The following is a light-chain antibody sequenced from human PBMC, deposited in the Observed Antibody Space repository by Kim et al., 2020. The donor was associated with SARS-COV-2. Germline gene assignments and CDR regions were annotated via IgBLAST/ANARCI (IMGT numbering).Light chain of an antibody. CDR3: CSYAGSYTFV. CDR2: NVN. J-gene: IGLJ1*01. V-gene: IGLV2-11*01. CDR1: SSDVAGHIY. Sequence: QSAPTQPRSGSGSPGQSVTISCTGSSSDVAGHIYVSWYQQHPGKAPKLLISNVNKRPSGVPDRFSGSKSGYTASLTISGLRDEDEADYFCCSYAGSYTFVFGTGTKVTVL.